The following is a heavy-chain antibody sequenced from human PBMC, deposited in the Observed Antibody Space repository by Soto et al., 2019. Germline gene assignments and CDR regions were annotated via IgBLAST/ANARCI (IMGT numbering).Heavy chain of an antibody. J-gene: IGHJ6*02. CDR2: ILSDGSNK. CDR3: AKSEYSSIYYYYGMDV. CDR1: GFTFSSYG. D-gene: IGHD6-6*01. V-gene: IGHV3-30*18. Sequence: PGGSLSLSCAASGFTFSSYGMHWVRQAPGKGLEWVAVILSDGSNKYYADSVKGRVTISRDNSKNTLNLQMNSLRTEDTAVYYCAKSEYSSIYYYYGMDVWGQGTTVTVSS.